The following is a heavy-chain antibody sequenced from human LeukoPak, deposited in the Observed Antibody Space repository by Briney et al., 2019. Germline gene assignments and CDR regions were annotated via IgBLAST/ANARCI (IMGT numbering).Heavy chain of an antibody. Sequence: SETLSLTCTVSGGSISSSSYYWGWLRQPPGKGLEWIGSIYYSGSTYYNPSLKSRVTISVDTSKNQFSLKLSSVTAADTAVYYCARLLRWIYYFDYWGQGTLVTVSS. V-gene: IGHV4-39*01. CDR2: IYYSGST. CDR1: GGSISSSSYY. D-gene: IGHD4-23*01. J-gene: IGHJ4*02. CDR3: ARLLRWIYYFDY.